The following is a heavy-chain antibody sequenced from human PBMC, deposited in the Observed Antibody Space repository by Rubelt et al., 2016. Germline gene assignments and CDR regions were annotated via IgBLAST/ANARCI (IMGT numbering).Heavy chain of an antibody. Sequence: QVQLQQWGAGLLKPSETLSLTCAVYGGSFSGYYWSWIRQPPGKGLEWIGEINHSGSTNYNPSLKSRVTISVDTSKNQLSLKLGSVTAADTAVYYCARGYDYYGSGRGDAFDIWGQGTMVTVSS. CDR2: INHSGST. CDR3: ARGYDYYGSGRGDAFDI. V-gene: IGHV4-34*01. CDR1: GGSFSGYY. D-gene: IGHD3-10*01. J-gene: IGHJ3*02.